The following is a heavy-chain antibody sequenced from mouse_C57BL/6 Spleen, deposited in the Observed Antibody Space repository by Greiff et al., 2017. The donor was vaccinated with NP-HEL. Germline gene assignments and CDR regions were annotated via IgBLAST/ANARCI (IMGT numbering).Heavy chain of an antibody. CDR1: GYTFTDYY. J-gene: IGHJ4*01. CDR2: INPNNGGT. CDR3: ARGIVTTYYAMDY. Sequence: EVQLQQSGPELVKPGASVKISCKASGYTFTDYYMNWVKQSHGKSLEWIGDINPNNGGTSYNQKFKGKATVTVDKSSSTAYMELRSLTSEDSAVYYCARGIVTTYYAMDYWGQGTSVTFSS. D-gene: IGHD2-12*01. V-gene: IGHV1-26*01.